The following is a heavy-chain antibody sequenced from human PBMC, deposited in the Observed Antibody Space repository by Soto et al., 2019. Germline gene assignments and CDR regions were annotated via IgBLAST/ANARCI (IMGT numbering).Heavy chain of an antibody. V-gene: IGHV1-69*02. J-gene: IGHJ4*02. CDR3: ASYCSGGSCYGIDY. Sequence: SVKVSCKASGGTFSSYTISWVRQAPGQGLEWMGRIIPILGIANYAQKFQGRVTITADKSTSTAYMELSSLRSEDTAVYYCASYCSGGSCYGIDYWGQGTLVTVSS. CDR2: IIPILGIA. CDR1: GGTFSSYT. D-gene: IGHD2-15*01.